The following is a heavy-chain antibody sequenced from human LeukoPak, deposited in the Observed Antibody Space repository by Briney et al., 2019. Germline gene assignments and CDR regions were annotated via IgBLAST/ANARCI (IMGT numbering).Heavy chain of an antibody. Sequence: GGSLRLSCAASGFPLSSHAMSWVRQAPGKGLEWVSATSSSDAGTYYADSVKGRFTISRDNSKNTLYLQMNSLRAEDTAVYYCESHNYGKAYFDYWGQGSLVTVSS. V-gene: IGHV3-23*01. CDR1: GFPLSSHA. J-gene: IGHJ4*02. D-gene: IGHD5-24*01. CDR2: TSSSDAGT. CDR3: ESHNYGKAYFDY.